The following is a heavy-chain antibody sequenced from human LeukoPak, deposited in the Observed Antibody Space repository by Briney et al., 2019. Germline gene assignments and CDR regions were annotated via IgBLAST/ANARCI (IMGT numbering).Heavy chain of an antibody. D-gene: IGHD3-22*01. CDR3: AKDFSSGYYYFDY. CDR1: GFTFSSYW. J-gene: IGHJ4*02. Sequence: GGSLRLSCAASGFTFSSYWMHWVRQAPGKGLVWVSRINSDGSSTSYADSVKGRFTISRDNAKNSLYLQMNSLRAEDTALYYCAKDFSSGYYYFDYWGQGTLVTVSS. CDR2: INSDGSST. V-gene: IGHV3-74*01.